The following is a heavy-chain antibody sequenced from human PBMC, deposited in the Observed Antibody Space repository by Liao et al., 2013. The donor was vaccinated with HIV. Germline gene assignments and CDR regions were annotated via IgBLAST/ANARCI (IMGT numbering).Heavy chain of an antibody. Sequence: QVQLQQWGAGLLKPSETLSLTCAVYGGSFSSHYWSWIRQSPREGAWSGLGRITQSGDTNDSPSLKSRVTLSLDTSRKQISLTLISMTAADSAVYYCAKGSRRRRALDIWGPGTLVTVSS. D-gene: IGHD6-6*01. CDR1: GGSFSSHY. CDR3: AKGSRRRRALDI. J-gene: IGHJ3*02. CDR2: ITQSGDT. V-gene: IGHV4-34*02.